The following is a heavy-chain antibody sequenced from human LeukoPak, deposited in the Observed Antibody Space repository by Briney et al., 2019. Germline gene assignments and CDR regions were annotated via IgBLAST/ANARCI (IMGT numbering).Heavy chain of an antibody. Sequence: GASVKVSCKASGYTFTGYYMHWVRQAPGQGLEWMGWINPNSGGTNYAQTFQGRVTMTRDTSISTAYMELSRLRSDDTAVYYCARDLKNYYDSSGSFNYWGQGTLVTVSS. J-gene: IGHJ4*02. V-gene: IGHV1-2*02. CDR2: INPNSGGT. CDR3: ARDLKNYYDSSGSFNY. CDR1: GYTFTGYY. D-gene: IGHD3-22*01.